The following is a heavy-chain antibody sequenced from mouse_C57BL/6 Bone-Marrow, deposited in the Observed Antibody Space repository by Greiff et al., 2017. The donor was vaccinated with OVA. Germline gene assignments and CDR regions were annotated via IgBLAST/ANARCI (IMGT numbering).Heavy chain of an antibody. V-gene: IGHV1-58*01. CDR2: IYIGNGYT. D-gene: IGHD3-2*02. J-gene: IGHJ3*01. CDR1: GYTFTSYG. Sequence: EVKLVESGAELVRPGSSVKMSCKTSGYTFTSYGINWVTQRPGQGLEWIGYIYIGNGYTEYNEKFKGKATLTSDTSSSTAYMQLSSLTSDDAAIYFCARSPLDSSGYWFAYWGQGTLVTVSA. CDR3: ARSPLDSSGYWFAY.